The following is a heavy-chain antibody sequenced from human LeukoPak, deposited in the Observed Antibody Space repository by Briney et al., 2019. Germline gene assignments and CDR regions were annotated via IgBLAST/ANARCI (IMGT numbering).Heavy chain of an antibody. CDR1: GFTFSNYA. CDR2: ILGSGGST. CDR3: AKWGDYDVLTGYYVPDY. V-gene: IGHV3-23*01. D-gene: IGHD3-9*01. J-gene: IGHJ4*02. Sequence: PGASLRLSCAASGFTFSNYAMSWVRQAPGKGLEWVSAILGSGGSTYYADSVKGRFTVSRDNSKSTLYLQMSSLRAEDTALYYCAKWGDYDVLTGYYVPDYWGQGTLVTVSS.